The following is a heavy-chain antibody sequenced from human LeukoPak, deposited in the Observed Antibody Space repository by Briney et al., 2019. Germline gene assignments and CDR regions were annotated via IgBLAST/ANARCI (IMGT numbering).Heavy chain of an antibody. J-gene: IGHJ5*02. CDR2: MNPNSGNT. CDR3: ARASERLRYFDWLSKRLNWFDP. D-gene: IGHD3-9*01. CDR1: GYTFTSYD. V-gene: IGHV1-8*01. Sequence: ASVKVSCKASGYTFTSYDINWVRQATGQGLEWMGWMNPNSGNTGYAQKFQGRVTMTRNTSISTAYMELSSLRSEDTAVYYCARASERLRYFDWLSKRLNWFDPWGQGTLVTVSS.